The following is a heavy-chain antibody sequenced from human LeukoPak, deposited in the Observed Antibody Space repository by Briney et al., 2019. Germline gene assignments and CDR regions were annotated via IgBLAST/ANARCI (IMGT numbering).Heavy chain of an antibody. CDR2: INHSGST. D-gene: IGHD3-3*01. Sequence: KPSETLSLTCAVYGGSFSGYYWSWIRQPPGKGLEWIGEINHSGSTNYNPSLKSRVTISVDTSKNQFSLKLSSVTAADTAVYYCASGYDFWSGYSYWGQGTLVTVSS. J-gene: IGHJ4*02. V-gene: IGHV4-34*01. CDR3: ASGYDFWSGYSY. CDR1: GGSFSGYY.